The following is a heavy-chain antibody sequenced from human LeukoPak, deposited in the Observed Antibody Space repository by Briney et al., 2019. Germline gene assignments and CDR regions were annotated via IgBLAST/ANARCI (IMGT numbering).Heavy chain of an antibody. Sequence: GGSLRLSCAASGFSFSNYGMNWVRQAPGKGLEWVSSISSSGGYIYYTDAVKRRFTISKDNAKNSLSLQMNSLRAEDTAAYYCARESGAGGYYSYSKMDVWGIGTTVTVSS. CDR1: GFSFSNYG. CDR3: ARESGAGGYYSYSKMDV. V-gene: IGHV3-21*01. J-gene: IGHJ6*03. D-gene: IGHD7-27*01. CDR2: ISSSGGYI.